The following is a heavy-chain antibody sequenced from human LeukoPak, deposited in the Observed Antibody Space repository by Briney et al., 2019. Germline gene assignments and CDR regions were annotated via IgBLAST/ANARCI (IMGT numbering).Heavy chain of an antibody. CDR2: IKQDGSEK. CDR1: GFTFSSYG. V-gene: IGHV3-7*01. D-gene: IGHD1-26*01. J-gene: IGHJ4*02. Sequence: GGSLRLSCAASGFTFSSYGMSWVRRAPGKGLKWWPNIKQDGSEKYYVDSVKGRFTISRDNAKNSLYLQMNSLRAEDTAVYYCASQGGSGSFEDYWGQGTLVTVSS. CDR3: ASQGGSGSFEDY.